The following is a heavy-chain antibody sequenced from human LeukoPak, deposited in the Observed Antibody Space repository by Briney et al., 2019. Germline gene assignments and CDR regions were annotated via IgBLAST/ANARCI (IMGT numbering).Heavy chain of an antibody. CDR3: ARGPYSYDSSGAFDI. Sequence: SETLSLTCSVSGGSISRSSYYWARIRQTPGKGLEWLGFISYTGIPDHHPSLKSRVTLSLDTSTNQFSVQLTSVSAADTAVYFCARGPYSYDSSGAFDIWGQGTMVTVSS. CDR1: GGSISRSSYY. CDR2: ISYTGIP. D-gene: IGHD3-22*01. J-gene: IGHJ3*02. V-gene: IGHV4-39*07.